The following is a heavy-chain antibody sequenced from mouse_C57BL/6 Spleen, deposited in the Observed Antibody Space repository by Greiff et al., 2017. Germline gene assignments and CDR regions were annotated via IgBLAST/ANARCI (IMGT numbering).Heavy chain of an antibody. D-gene: IGHD1-1*01. V-gene: IGHV10-1*01. CDR1: GFSFNTYA. CDR3: VRSTVVAPFDY. J-gene: IGHJ2*01. CDR2: IRSKSNNYAT. Sequence: EVHLVESGGGLVQPKGSLKLSCAASGFSFNTYAMNWVRQAPGKGLEWVARIRSKSNNYATYYADSVKDRFTISRDDSESMLYLQMNNLKTEDTAMYYCVRSTVVAPFDYWGQGTTLTVSS.